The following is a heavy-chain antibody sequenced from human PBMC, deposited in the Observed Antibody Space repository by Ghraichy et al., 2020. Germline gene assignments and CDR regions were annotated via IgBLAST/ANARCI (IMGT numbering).Heavy chain of an antibody. CDR2: VYYTGST. V-gene: IGHV4-39*01. CDR3: VGLFRAGAVIHY. D-gene: IGHD3-10*01. CDR1: GASISTRAYY. J-gene: IGHJ4*02. Sequence: SQTLSLTCTVSGASISTRAYYWGWNRQPPWKGLEWLGSVYYTGSTYYNPSLKSRVTTSIDTSRNQFSLNLNFVTAADAAVYFCVGLFRAGAVIHYWGQGTLVT.